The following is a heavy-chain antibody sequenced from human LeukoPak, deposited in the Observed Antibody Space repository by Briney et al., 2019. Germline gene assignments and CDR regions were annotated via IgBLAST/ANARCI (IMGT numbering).Heavy chain of an antibody. D-gene: IGHD2-8*01. J-gene: IGHJ3*02. V-gene: IGHV3-64*01. Sequence: GGSLRLSCAASGFTFSSYAMRWVRQAPGKGLEYVSAISSNGGSTYYANSVKGRFTISRDNSKNTLHLQMGSLRAEDMAVYYCARENGAPGAFDIWGQGTMVTVSS. CDR1: GFTFSSYA. CDR2: ISSNGGST. CDR3: ARENGAPGAFDI.